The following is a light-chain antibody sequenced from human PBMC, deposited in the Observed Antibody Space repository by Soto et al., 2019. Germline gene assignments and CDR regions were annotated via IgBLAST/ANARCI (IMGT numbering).Light chain of an antibody. CDR1: SSDVCGYNY. CDR3: SSYTSSSTS. Sequence: QSVLTQPASVSGSPGQSITISCTGTSSDVCGYNYVSWYQQHPGKAPKLMIYDVSNRPSGVSNRFSGSKSGNTASLTISGLQAEDEADYYCSSYTSSSTSFGTGTKVTVL. CDR2: DVS. V-gene: IGLV2-14*01. J-gene: IGLJ1*01.